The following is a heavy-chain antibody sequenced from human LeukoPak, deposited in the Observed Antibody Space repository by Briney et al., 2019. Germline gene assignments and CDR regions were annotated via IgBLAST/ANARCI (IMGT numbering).Heavy chain of an antibody. D-gene: IGHD6-6*01. Sequence: GGSLRLSCAASGFTFSSYGMHWVRQAPGKGLEWVAVISYDGSNKYYADSVKGRFTISRDNSKNTLYLQMNSLRAEDTAVYYCAKDQYSITAVSLDYWGQGTLVTVSS. CDR1: GFTFSSYG. V-gene: IGHV3-30*19. CDR2: ISYDGSNK. J-gene: IGHJ4*02. CDR3: AKDQYSITAVSLDY.